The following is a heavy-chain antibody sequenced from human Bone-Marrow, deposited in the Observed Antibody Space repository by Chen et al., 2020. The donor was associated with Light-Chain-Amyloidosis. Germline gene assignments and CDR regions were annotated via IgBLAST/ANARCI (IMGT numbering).Heavy chain of an antibody. CDR1: GSTFSDYW. V-gene: IGHV3-7*01. J-gene: IGHJ3*02. CDR3: ARSPTVATQAFDI. D-gene: IGHD5-12*01. CDR2: IRQAGNEK. Sequence: EVQLVESGGGLVQPGGSLRLSCAASGSTFSDYWMNWVRQAPGKGLEWVANIRQAGNEKYYVDSVNDRFTISRDNAKRSLYLQMDSLRADDTAVYYCARSPTVATQAFDIWGQGTMVIVS.